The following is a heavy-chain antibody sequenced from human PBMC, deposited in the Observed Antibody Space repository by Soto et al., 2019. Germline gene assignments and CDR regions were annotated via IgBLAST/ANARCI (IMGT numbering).Heavy chain of an antibody. V-gene: IGHV4-31*03. Sequence: QVQLQESGPGLVKPSQTLSLTCSVSGASIRSGGYYWSWLRHHPERGLEWMGYFYNSGTTYYTPPLERRIITSAATTKNHLPLALPSVSAAETVVYYCAASHGSRWYRIAYWGQGTLDTVSS. J-gene: IGHJ4*02. CDR3: AASHGSRWYRIAY. CDR2: FYNSGTT. D-gene: IGHD6-13*01. CDR1: GASIRSGGYY.